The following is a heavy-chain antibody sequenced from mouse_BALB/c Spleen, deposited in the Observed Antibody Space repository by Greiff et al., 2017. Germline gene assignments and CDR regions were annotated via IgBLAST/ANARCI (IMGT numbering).Heavy chain of an antibody. J-gene: IGHJ1*01. Sequence: VQLQQSGAELARPGASVKMSCKASGYTFTSYTMHWVKQRPGQGLEWIGYINPSSGYTNYNQKFKDKATLTADKSSSTAYMQLSSLTSEDSAVYYCAREGDLFGYVDVWGAGTTVTVSS. CDR2: INPSSGYT. CDR1: GYTFTSYT. V-gene: IGHV1-4*01. CDR3: AREGDLFGYVDV. D-gene: IGHD1-1*01.